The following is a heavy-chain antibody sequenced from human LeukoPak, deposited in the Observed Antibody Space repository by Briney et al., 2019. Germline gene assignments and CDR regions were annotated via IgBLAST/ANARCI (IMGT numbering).Heavy chain of an antibody. CDR1: GFTFSSYG. J-gene: IGHJ6*02. CDR2: ISYDGSNK. V-gene: IGHV3-30*18. Sequence: PGGSLRLSCAASGFTFSSYGMHWVRQAPGKGLEWVAVISYDGSNKYYADSVKGRFTIPRDNSKNTLYLQMNSLRAEDTAVYYCANRAYYYYGMDVWGQGTTVTVSS. CDR3: ANRAYYYYGMDV.